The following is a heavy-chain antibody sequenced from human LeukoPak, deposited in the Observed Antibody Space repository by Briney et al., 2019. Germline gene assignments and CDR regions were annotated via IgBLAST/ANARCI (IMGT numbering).Heavy chain of an antibody. CDR1: GFPFSSYA. D-gene: IGHD6-13*01. CDR2: LNSNGGTT. V-gene: IGHV3-23*01. CDR3: AKGKYSSSWYAAEYFQH. Sequence: PGGSLRLSCAASGFPFSSYAMSWVRQAPGKGLEWVSTLNSNGGTTYYADSVKGRFTISRDNSKNTLYLQMNSLRDEDTAVYYCAKGKYSSSWYAAEYFQHWGQGTLVTVSS. J-gene: IGHJ1*01.